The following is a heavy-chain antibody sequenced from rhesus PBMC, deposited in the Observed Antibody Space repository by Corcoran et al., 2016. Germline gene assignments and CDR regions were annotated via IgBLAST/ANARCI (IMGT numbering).Heavy chain of an antibody. CDR2: IYGSGGCT. J-gene: IGHJ4*01. D-gene: IGHD3-16*01. CDR3: ARDSTIVVVKF. Sequence: QVQLQESGPGLVKPSETLSLTCAVSGGSISDDSYWSWLRQPPGKGLEWIGYIYGSGGCTNYNPSLKNRVTISIDTSKNQFSLKLSSVTAADTAVYYCARDSTIVVVKFWGQGVLVTVSS. CDR1: GGSISDDSY. V-gene: IGHV4-106*01.